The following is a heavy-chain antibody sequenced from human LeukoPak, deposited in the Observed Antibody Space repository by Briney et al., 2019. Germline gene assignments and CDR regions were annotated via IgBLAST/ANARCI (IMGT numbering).Heavy chain of an antibody. CDR1: GYTLTELS. D-gene: IGHD3-10*01. J-gene: IGHJ6*04. Sequence: SVKVSCKVSGYTLTELSMHWVRQAPGQGLEWMGGIIPIFGTANYAQKFQGRVTITADESTSTAYMELSSLRSEDTAVYYCARERITMVRGCMDVWGKGTTVTISS. V-gene: IGHV1-69*13. CDR2: IIPIFGTA. CDR3: ARERITMVRGCMDV.